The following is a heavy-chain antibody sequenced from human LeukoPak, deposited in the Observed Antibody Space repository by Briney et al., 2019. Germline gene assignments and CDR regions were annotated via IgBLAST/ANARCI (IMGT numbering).Heavy chain of an antibody. CDR2: IISSGTTS. D-gene: IGHD4-17*01. CDR3: ARDPDYGDPD. Sequence: GGSLRLSCTASGFTFSDYYMSWFRLSPGKGLEWLSYIISSGTTSDYADSVKGRFTISRDNAKNSMYLQMNSLRPEDTAVYYCARDPDYGDPDWGQGTLVTVSS. V-gene: IGHV3-11*01. CDR1: GFTFSDYY. J-gene: IGHJ4*02.